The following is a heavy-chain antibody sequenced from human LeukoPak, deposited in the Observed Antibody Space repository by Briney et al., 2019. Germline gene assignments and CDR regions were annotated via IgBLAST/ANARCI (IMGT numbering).Heavy chain of an antibody. D-gene: IGHD3-22*01. CDR3: AREGYYDSSGYYNDAFDI. CDR2: MNPNSGNT. Sequence: ASVKVSCKASVYTFTSYDINWVRQATGQGLEWMGWMNPNSGNTGYAQKFQGRVTITRNTSISTAYMELSSLRSEDTAVYYCAREGYYDSSGYYNDAFDIWGQGTMVTVSS. CDR1: VYTFTSYD. V-gene: IGHV1-8*03. J-gene: IGHJ3*02.